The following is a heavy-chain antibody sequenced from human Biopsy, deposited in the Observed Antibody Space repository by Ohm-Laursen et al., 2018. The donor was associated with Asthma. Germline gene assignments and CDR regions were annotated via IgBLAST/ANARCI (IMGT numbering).Heavy chain of an antibody. CDR1: GDAMSTSGSY. D-gene: IGHD6-6*01. V-gene: IGHV4-39*02. Sequence: SDTLSLTCIVSGDAMSTSGSYWGWIRQSPGKGPEWIGSIYYSGRTYYNPSLESRVTISADTSKNHFSLKVTSVTAADTAVYYCARAVSSSSYWYFDLWGRGDLVTVSS. J-gene: IGHJ2*01. CDR2: IYYSGRT. CDR3: ARAVSSSSYWYFDL.